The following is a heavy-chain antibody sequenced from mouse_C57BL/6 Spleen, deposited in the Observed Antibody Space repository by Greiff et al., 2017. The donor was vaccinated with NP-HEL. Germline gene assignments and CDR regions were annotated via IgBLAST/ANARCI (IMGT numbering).Heavy chain of an antibody. CDR2: ISSGGSYT. CDR1: GFTFSSYG. Sequence: EVHLVESGGDLVKPGGSLKLSCAASGFTFSSYGMSWVRQTPDKRLEWVATISSGGSYTYYPDSVKGRFTISRDNAKNTLYLQMSSLKSEDTAMYYCARHGDGSSYGGAMDYWGQGTSVTVSS. J-gene: IGHJ4*01. CDR3: ARHGDGSSYGGAMDY. D-gene: IGHD1-1*01. V-gene: IGHV5-6*01.